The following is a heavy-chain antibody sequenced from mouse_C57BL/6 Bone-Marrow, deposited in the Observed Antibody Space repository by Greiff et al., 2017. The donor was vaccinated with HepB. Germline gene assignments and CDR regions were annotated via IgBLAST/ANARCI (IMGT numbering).Heavy chain of an antibody. CDR3: ARWATVVAGDY. CDR1: GFTFADYY. J-gene: IGHJ2*01. V-gene: IGHV7-3*01. Sequence: EVKLQESGGGLVQPGGSLSLSCAASGFTFADYYMSWVRQPPGKALEWLGFIRNKANGYTTEYSASVKGRFTISRDNSQSILYLQMNALRAEDSATYYCARWATVVAGDYWGQGTTLTVSS. CDR2: IRNKANGYTT. D-gene: IGHD1-1*01.